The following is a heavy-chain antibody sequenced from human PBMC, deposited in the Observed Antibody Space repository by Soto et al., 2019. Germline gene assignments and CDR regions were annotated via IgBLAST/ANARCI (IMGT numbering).Heavy chain of an antibody. J-gene: IGHJ4*02. CDR3: ARAPYDYIWGSYRYPSGCYFDY. D-gene: IGHD3-16*02. Sequence: QVQLQQWGAGLLKPSETLSLTCAVYGGSFSGYYWSWILQPPGKGLDWIGEINHSASTNYNPSLKSRVTISVDTSKNQFSLKLSSVTAADTAVYYCARAPYDYIWGSYRYPSGCYFDYWVQGTLVTVSS. CDR1: GGSFSGYY. CDR2: INHSAST. V-gene: IGHV4-34*01.